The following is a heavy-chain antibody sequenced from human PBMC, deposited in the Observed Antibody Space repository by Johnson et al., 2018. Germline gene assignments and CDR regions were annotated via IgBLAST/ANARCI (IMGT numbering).Heavy chain of an antibody. CDR3: AGAGAGSCWYPFDS. D-gene: IGHD6-19*01. J-gene: IGHJ4*02. CDR2: ILPIFATA. Sequence: QVQLVESGAEVTKPGASVKVSCKASGGTFNSDAISWVRQAPGQGLEWMGGILPIFATANYAPKFQGRVTLTADEYTSTVYMELSSMRSEDTAVYFCAGAGAGSCWYPFDSWGQGTLITVSS. V-gene: IGHV1-69*01. CDR1: GGTFNSDA.